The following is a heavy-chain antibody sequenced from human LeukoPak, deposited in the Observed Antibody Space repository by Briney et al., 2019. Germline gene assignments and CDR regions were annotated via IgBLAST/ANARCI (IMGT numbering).Heavy chain of an antibody. J-gene: IGHJ4*02. CDR1: GGSISSYY. CDR3: ARVILGPLDY. CDR2: IYYSGST. D-gene: IGHD2/OR15-2a*01. Sequence: KPSETLSLTCTVSGGSISSYYWSWIRQPPGKGLEWIGYIYYSGSTNYNPSLKSRVTISVDTSKNQFSLKLSSVTAADTAVYYCARVILGPLDYWGQGTLVTISS. V-gene: IGHV4-59*01.